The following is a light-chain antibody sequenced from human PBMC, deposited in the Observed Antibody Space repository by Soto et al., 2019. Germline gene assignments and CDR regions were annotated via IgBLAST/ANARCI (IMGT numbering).Light chain of an antibody. CDR3: QQYSTSRLT. Sequence: EILLTQSPGTLSLSPGERATLSCRASQSVTSSYLAWYQQKPGQAPRLLISGASSRATGIPDRFSGSGSGTDFTLTISRLEPEDFAVYYCQQYSTSRLTFGGGTKVEIK. J-gene: IGKJ4*01. V-gene: IGKV3-20*01. CDR2: GAS. CDR1: QSVTSSY.